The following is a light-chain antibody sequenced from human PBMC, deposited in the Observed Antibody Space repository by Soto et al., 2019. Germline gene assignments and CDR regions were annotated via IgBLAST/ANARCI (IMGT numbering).Light chain of an antibody. CDR3: QQSNHWPPLT. Sequence: DVQVTQSPSTLSAAVGDRVTITCLASQGISSWLAWYQQKPGKAPKLLIYDASSLESGVPSRFSGSGSETDFSLTISRLQIEDFALYYCQQSNHWPPLTFGGGTKVDIK. CDR2: DAS. V-gene: IGKV1-5*01. J-gene: IGKJ4*01. CDR1: QGISSW.